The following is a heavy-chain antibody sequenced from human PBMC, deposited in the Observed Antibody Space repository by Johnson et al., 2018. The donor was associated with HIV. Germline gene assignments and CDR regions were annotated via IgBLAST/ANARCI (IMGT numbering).Heavy chain of an antibody. V-gene: IGHV3-30*04. CDR3: ARRIAAADDAFDI. CDR2: ISYDGSNK. D-gene: IGHD6-25*01. CDR1: GFTFSTYA. J-gene: IGHJ3*02. Sequence: QVQLVESGGGVAQPGRSLRLSCAASGFTFSTYAMHWVRQAPGKGLEWVAVISYDGSNKYYADSVKGRFTISRDNSKNTLYLQMNSRRAEYTAMYYCARRIAAADDAFDIWGHGTMVTVSS.